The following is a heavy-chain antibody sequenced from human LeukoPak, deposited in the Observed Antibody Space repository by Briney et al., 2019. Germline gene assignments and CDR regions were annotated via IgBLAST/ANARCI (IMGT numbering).Heavy chain of an antibody. J-gene: IGHJ4*02. V-gene: IGHV1-46*01. Sequence: GASVKVSCKASGYTFTSYYMHWVRQAPGQGLEWMGIINPSGGSTSYAQKLQGRVTMTTDTSTSTAYMELRSLRSDDTAVHYCAREPGVRYYDILTGYYTFDYWGQGTLVTVSS. CDR2: INPSGGST. D-gene: IGHD3-9*01. CDR3: AREPGVRYYDILTGYYTFDY. CDR1: GYTFTSYY.